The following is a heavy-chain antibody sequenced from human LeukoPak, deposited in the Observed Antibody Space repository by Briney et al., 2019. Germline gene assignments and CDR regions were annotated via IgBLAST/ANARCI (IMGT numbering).Heavy chain of an antibody. CDR1: GFTFSSYS. Sequence: QSGGSLRLSCAASGFTFSSYSMNWVRQAPGKGLEWVSYISSSGSTIYYADSVKGRFTISRDNSKNTLYLQMNSLRAEDTAVYYCAKYYSSSRDNFDYWGQGTLVTVSS. CDR3: AKYYSSSRDNFDY. J-gene: IGHJ4*02. D-gene: IGHD6-13*01. V-gene: IGHV3-48*01. CDR2: ISSSGSTI.